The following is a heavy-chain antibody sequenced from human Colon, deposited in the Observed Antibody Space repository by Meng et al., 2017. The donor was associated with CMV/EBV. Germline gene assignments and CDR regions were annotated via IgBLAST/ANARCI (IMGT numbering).Heavy chain of an antibody. Sequence: SGYDFMSYGITWVRQAPGQGLEWVGVIIPSDGTTTYAQKFQGRVAMTRDTSTKTLYLALSGLRSDDTAVYYCARGGSGRFPDYDYWGQGSLVTVSS. CDR1: GYDFMSYG. CDR3: ARGGSGRFPDYDY. J-gene: IGHJ4*02. CDR2: IIPSDGTT. V-gene: IGHV1-46*01. D-gene: IGHD1-26*01.